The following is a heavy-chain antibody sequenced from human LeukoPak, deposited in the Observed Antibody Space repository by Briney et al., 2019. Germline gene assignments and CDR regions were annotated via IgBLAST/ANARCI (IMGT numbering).Heavy chain of an antibody. J-gene: IGHJ6*03. CDR3: ASIEQWAYYYMDV. Sequence: SETLSLTCAVYGGSFSGYYWSWIRQPPGKGLEWIGEINHSGSTNYNPSLKSRVTISVDTSKNQFSLKLSSVTAADTAVYYCASIEQWAYYYMDVWGKGTTVTVSS. CDR1: GGSFSGYY. V-gene: IGHV4-34*01. CDR2: INHSGST. D-gene: IGHD1-26*01.